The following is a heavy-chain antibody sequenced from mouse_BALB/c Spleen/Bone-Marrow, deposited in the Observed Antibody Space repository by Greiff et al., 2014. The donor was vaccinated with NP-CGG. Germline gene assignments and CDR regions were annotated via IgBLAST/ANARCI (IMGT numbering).Heavy chain of an antibody. CDR3: AGWEYYAMAY. D-gene: IGHD4-1*01. Sequence: EVQLQQSGAELVKPGASVKLSCTASGFNIKDTYMHWVKQRPEQGLEWIGRIDPANGNTKYDPKFQGKATITADTSSNTAYLQLGSRTSEYTSDYFCAGWEYYAMAYWGQGTSVTVAS. J-gene: IGHJ4*01. CDR2: IDPANGNT. V-gene: IGHV14-3*02. CDR1: GFNIKDTY.